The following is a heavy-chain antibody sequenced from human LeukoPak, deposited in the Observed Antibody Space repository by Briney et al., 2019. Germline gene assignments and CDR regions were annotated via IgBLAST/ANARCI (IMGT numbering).Heavy chain of an antibody. Sequence: GGSLRLSCAASGFTFSSYGMSWVRQAPGKGLEWVSGISNSGGSTYYADSVKGRFTISRDNSKNTLYLQMNSLRAEDTAVYYCAKFIVVVPATMTYFDYWGQGTLVTVSS. CDR2: ISNSGGST. CDR3: AKFIVVVPATMTYFDY. V-gene: IGHV3-23*01. J-gene: IGHJ4*02. CDR1: GFTFSSYG. D-gene: IGHD2-2*01.